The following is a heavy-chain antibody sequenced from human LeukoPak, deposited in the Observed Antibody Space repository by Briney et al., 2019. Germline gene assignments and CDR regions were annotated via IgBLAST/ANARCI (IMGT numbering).Heavy chain of an antibody. Sequence: SQTLSLACTVSGGSISSGDYYWSWIRQPPGKGLEWIGYIYYSGSTYYNPSLKSRVTISVDTSKNQFSLKLSSVTAADTAVYYCARSDFSMYTWFDPWGQGTQVTVSS. CDR3: ARSDFSMYTWFDP. V-gene: IGHV4-30-4*08. CDR1: GGSISSGDYY. D-gene: IGHD3-3*01. CDR2: IYYSGST. J-gene: IGHJ5*02.